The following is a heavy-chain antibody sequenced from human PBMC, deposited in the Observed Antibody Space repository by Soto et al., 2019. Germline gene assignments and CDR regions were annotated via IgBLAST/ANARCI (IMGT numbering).Heavy chain of an antibody. CDR1: GYTFTTYG. D-gene: IGHD4-17*01. CDR3: ARTDKGDYVPPLDD. V-gene: IGHV1-18*01. Sequence: QIHLVQSGGEVKKPGASVKVPCKTSGYTFTTYGISWVRQAPGQGLEWMGWITPFNDNTNYAQNLQGRVTMTTDTSTNTAYLELRSLTSDDTAVYYGARTDKGDYVPPLDDWGQGTLVTVSA. CDR2: ITPFNDNT. J-gene: IGHJ4*02.